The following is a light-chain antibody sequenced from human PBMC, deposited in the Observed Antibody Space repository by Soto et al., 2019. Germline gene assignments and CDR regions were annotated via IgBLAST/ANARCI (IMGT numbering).Light chain of an antibody. J-gene: IGKJ4*01. V-gene: IGKV3-11*01. CDR3: QQRVNWPPT. CDR1: QSVSDY. Sequence: EIVLTQSPASLSLSPGERATLSCRAGQSVSDYLAWYQQKPGQPPRLLFFDASNRATGVPARFSAGGSGTDFTLIIKSLEPEEFAVYYCQQRVNWPPTFGGGTKVEI. CDR2: DAS.